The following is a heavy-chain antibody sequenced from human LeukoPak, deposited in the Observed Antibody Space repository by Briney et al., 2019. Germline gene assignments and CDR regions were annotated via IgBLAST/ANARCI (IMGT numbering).Heavy chain of an antibody. CDR2: INANSGVT. CDR3: ARDVSSTPNWEFDY. J-gene: IGHJ4*02. CDR1: GYTFADYF. Sequence: GASVKVSXKTSGYTFADYFIHWVRQAPGQGLEWMGRINANSGVTEYQQKFQGRVTMTRDTSVSTAYVEVNWLISDDTAIYYCARDVSSTPNWEFDYWGQGTLVTVSS. V-gene: IGHV1-2*06. D-gene: IGHD1-26*01.